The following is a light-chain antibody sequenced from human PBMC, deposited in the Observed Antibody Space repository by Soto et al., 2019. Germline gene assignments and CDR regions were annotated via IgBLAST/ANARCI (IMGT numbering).Light chain of an antibody. CDR1: QSISNH. V-gene: IGKV1-39*01. CDR2: AAS. CDR3: QQSYSSPPT. Sequence: DIQMTQSPSSLSASVEDRVIITCRASQSISNHLNWYQQKPGKAPKLLIFAASSLQSGVPSRFSGSRSGPDFTLTISSLQPEDFATYHCQQSYSSPPTFGQGTKVEIK. J-gene: IGKJ1*01.